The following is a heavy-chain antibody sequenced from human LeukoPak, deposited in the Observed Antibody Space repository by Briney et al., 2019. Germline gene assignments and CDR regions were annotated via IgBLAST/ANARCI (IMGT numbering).Heavy chain of an antibody. J-gene: IGHJ3*02. Sequence: SETLSLTCTVSGGSISSYYWSWIRQPAGKGLEWIGRIYTSGSNNYNPSLKSRVTMSVDTSKNQFSLKVRSVIAADTAVYYCARGDVDPYAFDIWGQGTMVTVSS. CDR3: ARGDVDPYAFDI. D-gene: IGHD3-10*02. CDR2: IYTSGSN. CDR1: GGSISSYY. V-gene: IGHV4-4*07.